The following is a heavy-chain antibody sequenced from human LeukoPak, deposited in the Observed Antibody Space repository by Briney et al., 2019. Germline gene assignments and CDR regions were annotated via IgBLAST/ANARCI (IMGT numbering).Heavy chain of an antibody. J-gene: IGHJ4*02. Sequence: GGSLRLSCAASGFTFSSYAMSWVRQAPGKGLEWVSAISGSGGSTYYADSVRGRFTISRDNSKNTLYLQMNSLRAEDTAIYYCAKTGLKVPRSYFDYWGQGALVTVSS. CDR1: GFTFSSYA. V-gene: IGHV3-23*01. D-gene: IGHD3-10*01. CDR2: ISGSGGST. CDR3: AKTGLKVPRSYFDY.